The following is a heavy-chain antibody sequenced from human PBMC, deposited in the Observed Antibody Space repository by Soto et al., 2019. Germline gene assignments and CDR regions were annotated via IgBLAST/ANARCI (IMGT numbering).Heavy chain of an antibody. Sequence: QVQLQESGPGLVKPSQTLSLTCTVSGGSISSGNYYWSWIRQPPGKGLEWIGFISYSGSAYYNPSLKSRVTISVDTSKIKFSLNLNFVTAADTAVYYCATMGTPATGLYYFDYWGQGTPVTVSS. CDR2: ISYSGSA. V-gene: IGHV4-30-4*01. CDR3: ATMGTPATGLYYFDY. CDR1: GGSISSGNYY. D-gene: IGHD2-15*01. J-gene: IGHJ4*02.